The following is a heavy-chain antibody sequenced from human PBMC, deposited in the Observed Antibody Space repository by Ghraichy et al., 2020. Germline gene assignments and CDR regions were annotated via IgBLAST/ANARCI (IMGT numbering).Heavy chain of an antibody. CDR2: ISGSGGST. V-gene: IGHV3-23*01. CDR1: GFTFISYT. CDR3: ARGHYYDSSGFDY. Sequence: LSLTCAASGFTFISYTMSWVCQAPGGGLGWGSAISGSGGSTYYADSVKGRFTISRDNSKNTRYLQMNSLRAEDTAVYYCARGHYYDSSGFDYWGQGTPVTLSS. J-gene: IGHJ4*02. D-gene: IGHD3-22*01.